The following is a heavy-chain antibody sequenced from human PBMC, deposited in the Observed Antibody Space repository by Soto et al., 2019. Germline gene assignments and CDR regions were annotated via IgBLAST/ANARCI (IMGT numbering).Heavy chain of an antibody. J-gene: IGHJ4*02. D-gene: IGHD2-2*01. CDR3: AKERFGTSLVSLDY. Sequence: EVQLVESGGAVVHPGGSLRLSCAASGFIFDVYSMHWVRQVPGKGLEWVSLINRDGGTTYYTDSVKGRFAVSRDNSKNSLYVKMNSLRTEDTSLYYCAKERFGTSLVSLDYWGQGTLVTVSS. V-gene: IGHV3-43*01. CDR1: GFIFDVYS. CDR2: INRDGGTT.